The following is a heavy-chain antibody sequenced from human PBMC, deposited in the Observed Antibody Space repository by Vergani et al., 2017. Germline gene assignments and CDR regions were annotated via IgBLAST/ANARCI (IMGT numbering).Heavy chain of an antibody. CDR3: ERAPIGSTIFGVVIIRFAFDI. V-gene: IGHV4-31*11. J-gene: IGHJ3*02. CDR1: GGSISSGGYY. CDR2: IYYTGST. D-gene: IGHD3-3*01. Sequence: QVQLQESGPGLVKPSQTLSLTCAVSGGSISSGGYYWSWIRQHPGKGLEWIGYIYYTGSTYYNPSLKSRVTISVDTSKNQFSLKLSSVTAADTAVYYCERAPIGSTIFGVVIIRFAFDIWGQGTMVTVSS.